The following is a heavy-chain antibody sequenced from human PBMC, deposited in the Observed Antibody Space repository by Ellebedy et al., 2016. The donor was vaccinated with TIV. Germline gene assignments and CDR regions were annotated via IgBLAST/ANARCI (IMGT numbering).Heavy chain of an antibody. Sequence: ASVKVSXXASGYTFTSYGISWVRQAPGQGLEWMGWISAYNGNTNYAQKLQGRVTMTTDTSTSTAYMELRSLRSDDTAVYYCARFRINGIAVAGDAFDIWGQGTMVTVSS. CDR3: ARFRINGIAVAGDAFDI. CDR2: ISAYNGNT. D-gene: IGHD6-19*01. CDR1: GYTFTSYG. J-gene: IGHJ3*02. V-gene: IGHV1-18*01.